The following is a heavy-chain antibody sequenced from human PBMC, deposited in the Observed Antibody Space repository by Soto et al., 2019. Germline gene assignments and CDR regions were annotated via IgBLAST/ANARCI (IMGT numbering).Heavy chain of an antibody. CDR3: AKEFEAVAGTTHAFDI. Sequence: PGGSLRLSCAASGFTFSSYGMHWVRQAPGKGLEWVAVISYDGSNKYYADSVKGRFTISRDNSKNTLYLQMNSLRAEDTAVYYCAKEFEAVAGTTHAFDIWGQGTMVTVSS. CDR1: GFTFSSYG. V-gene: IGHV3-30*18. D-gene: IGHD6-19*01. CDR2: ISYDGSNK. J-gene: IGHJ3*02.